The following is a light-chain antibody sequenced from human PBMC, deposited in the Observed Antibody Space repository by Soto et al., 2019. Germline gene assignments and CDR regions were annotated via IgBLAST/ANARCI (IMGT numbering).Light chain of an antibody. CDR1: QGISSY. V-gene: IGKV1-13*02. CDR2: DAS. J-gene: IGKJ1*01. Sequence: AIQLTQSPSSLSASVGDRVTITCRASQGISSYLAWYQQKPGKAPKLLIYDASTLDSGAPSRFSGSGSGAEFTLSISSLQPDDFATYYCQQYNSYPWTFGQGTKVDIK. CDR3: QQYNSYPWT.